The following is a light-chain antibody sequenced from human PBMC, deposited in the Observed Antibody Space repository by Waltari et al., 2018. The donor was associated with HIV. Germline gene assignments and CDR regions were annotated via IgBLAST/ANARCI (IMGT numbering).Light chain of an antibody. Sequence: QSVLTQPPSASRTPGQRVTMSWSGRSSNNGSHAVSWYQQLPGTAPKLLIYSNNQRPSGVPDRFSGSKSGTSASLAISGLQSEDEADYYCAAWDGSLNVRMFGGGTKLTVL. CDR3: AAWDGSLNVRM. V-gene: IGLV1-44*01. CDR1: SSNNGSHA. J-gene: IGLJ3*02. CDR2: SNN.